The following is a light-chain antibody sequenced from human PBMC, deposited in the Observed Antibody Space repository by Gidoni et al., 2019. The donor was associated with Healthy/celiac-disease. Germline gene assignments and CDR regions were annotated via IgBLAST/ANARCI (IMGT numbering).Light chain of an antibody. CDR1: QSVSSN. CDR3: QQYNNWPLT. CDR2: GAS. Sequence: EIVMTQSPATLSVSPGERAALSCRASQSVSSNLAWYQQKPGQAPRLLIYGASTRAPGIPARFSGSGSGTDFTLTISSLQAEDFAVYYCQQYNNWPLTFGQXTKVEIK. V-gene: IGKV3-15*01. J-gene: IGKJ1*01.